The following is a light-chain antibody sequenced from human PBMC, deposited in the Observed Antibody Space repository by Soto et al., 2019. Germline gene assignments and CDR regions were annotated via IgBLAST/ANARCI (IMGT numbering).Light chain of an antibody. J-gene: IGKJ5*01. CDR3: QQHINWAIT. CDR2: EAS. CDR1: QRVISN. V-gene: IGKV3-11*01. Sequence: EIVMTQSPSTLSVSPGERATLSCRASQRVISNLAWCQQKPGQAPRLLIYEASNRATGIPARFSGSGSGADVTLTISSLEPEDFALYSCQQHINWAITFGQGTRVEI.